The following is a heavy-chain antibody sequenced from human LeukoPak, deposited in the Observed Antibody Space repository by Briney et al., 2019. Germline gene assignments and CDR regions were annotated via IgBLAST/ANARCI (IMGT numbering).Heavy chain of an antibody. V-gene: IGHV1-3*01. CDR2: INAGNGNT. D-gene: IGHD6-19*01. CDR3: ARDSPVAGGGVDY. J-gene: IGHJ4*02. Sequence: GASVKVSCKASGYTFTSYAMHWVRQAPGQRLEWMGWINAGNGNTKYSQKFQGRVTITRDTSASTAYMELSSLRSEDTAVYYCARDSPVAGGGVDYWGQGTLVTVSS. CDR1: GYTFTSYA.